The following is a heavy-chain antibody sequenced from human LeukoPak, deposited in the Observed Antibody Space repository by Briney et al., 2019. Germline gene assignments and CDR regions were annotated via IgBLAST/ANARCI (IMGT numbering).Heavy chain of an antibody. J-gene: IGHJ4*02. CDR1: GYTFTNYY. V-gene: IGHV1-2*02. D-gene: IGHD1-26*01. CDR2: INPNSGGT. CDR3: ARDGKIVGATNSM. Sequence: GASVKVSCKASGYTFTNYYMHWVRQAPGQGLEWMGWINPNSGGTNYAQKFQGRVTMTRDTSISTAYMELSRLRSDDTAVYYCARDGKIVGATNSMWGQGTLVTVSS.